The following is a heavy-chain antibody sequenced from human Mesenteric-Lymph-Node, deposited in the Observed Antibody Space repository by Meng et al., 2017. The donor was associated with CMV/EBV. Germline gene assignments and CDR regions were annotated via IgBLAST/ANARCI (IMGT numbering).Heavy chain of an antibody. Sequence: GESLKISCAASGFTFSGYSMNWVRQAPGKGLEWVSSISSSSRYIYYADSVKGRFTISRGNAKNSLYLQMNSLRAGDTAVYYCARGGNDYNNYYNYWGQGTLVTVSS. V-gene: IGHV3-21*01. J-gene: IGHJ4*02. CDR1: GFTFSGYS. D-gene: IGHD4-11*01. CDR3: ARGGNDYNNYYNY. CDR2: ISSSSRYI.